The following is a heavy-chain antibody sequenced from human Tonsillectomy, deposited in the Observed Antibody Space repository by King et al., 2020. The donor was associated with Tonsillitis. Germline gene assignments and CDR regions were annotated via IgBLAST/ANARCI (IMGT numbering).Heavy chain of an antibody. Sequence: VQLVQSGAEVKKPGASVKVSCKASGYTFTGYYIYWVRQAPGQGLEWMGWLNPNSGGTNYAQKFQGRVTMTRDTSITTAYMELGRLRSDDTAVYYCARDSVNFWGGSRTAPDYWGQGTLVTVSS. CDR3: ARDSVNFWGGSRTAPDY. J-gene: IGHJ4*02. V-gene: IGHV1-2*02. CDR1: GYTFTGYY. D-gene: IGHD3-3*01. CDR2: LNPNSGGT.